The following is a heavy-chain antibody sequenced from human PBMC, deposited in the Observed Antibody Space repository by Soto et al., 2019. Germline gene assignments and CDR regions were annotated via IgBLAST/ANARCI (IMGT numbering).Heavy chain of an antibody. CDR1: GFTFSSYA. J-gene: IGHJ1*01. D-gene: IGHD2-2*01. V-gene: IGHV3-23*01. CDR2: ISGSGGST. CDR3: AKRASGEYQLLSAEYFQH. Sequence: GGSVRLSCAASGFTFSSYAMSWVRQAPGKGLEWVSAISGSGGSTYYADSVKGRFTISRDNSKSTLYLQMNSLRAEDTAVYYCAKRASGEYQLLSAEYFQHWGQGTLVTVSS.